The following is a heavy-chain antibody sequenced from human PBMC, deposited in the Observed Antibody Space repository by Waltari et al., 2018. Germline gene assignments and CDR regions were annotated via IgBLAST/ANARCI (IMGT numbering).Heavy chain of an antibody. CDR3: ARETGYSSSWSSYYYGMDV. V-gene: IGHV1-69-2*01. D-gene: IGHD6-13*01. CDR1: GYTFTDYY. CDR2: VDPEDGET. Sequence: VQLVQSGAEVKKPGATVKISCKASGYTFTDYYMHWVQQAPGKGLEWMGRVDPEDGETIYAQKFQGRVTMTRNTSISTAYMELSSLRSEDTAVYYCARETGYSSSWSSYYYGMDVWGQGTTVTVSS. J-gene: IGHJ6*02.